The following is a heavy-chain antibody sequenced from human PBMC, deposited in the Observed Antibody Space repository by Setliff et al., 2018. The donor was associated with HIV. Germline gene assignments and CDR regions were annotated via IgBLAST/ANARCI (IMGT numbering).Heavy chain of an antibody. V-gene: IGHV1-69*02. CDR2: IIPILGVA. D-gene: IGHD3-3*01. J-gene: IGHJ6*03. CDR1: RSTFNSHT. Sequence: ASVKVSCKASRSTFNSHTINWVRQAPGQGLDWMGRIIPILGVANYAERFQGKVTIPADKSTSTAYMELTSLRFDDAAMYYCVRGVQSPPHYSYYYMDVWGEGTMVTVSS. CDR3: VRGVQSPPHYSYYYMDV.